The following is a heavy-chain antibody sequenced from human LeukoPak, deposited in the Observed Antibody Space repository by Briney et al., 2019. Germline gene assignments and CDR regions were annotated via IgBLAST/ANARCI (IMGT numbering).Heavy chain of an antibody. D-gene: IGHD6-13*01. J-gene: IGHJ6*02. CDR2: TYYSGST. CDR1: RGSIMNYY. V-gene: IGHV4-59*01. Sequence: SGTLSLTCTVSRGSIMNYYWSWIRQPPGKGLEWIGYTYYSGSTNYNPSLKSRVTISVDTSKNQFSLKLSSVTAADTAVYYCARVAPYSSSWYPYYYYYGMDVWGQGTTVTVSS. CDR3: ARVAPYSSSWYPYYYYYGMDV.